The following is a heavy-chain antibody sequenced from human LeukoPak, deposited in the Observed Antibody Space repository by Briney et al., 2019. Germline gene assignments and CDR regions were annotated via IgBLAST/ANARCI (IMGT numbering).Heavy chain of an antibody. CDR1: GFAFSSYW. CDR2: IKQDGSEK. CDR3: ARGPPSITIFGVGGDWFDP. D-gene: IGHD3-3*01. V-gene: IGHV3-7*01. J-gene: IGHJ5*02. Sequence: GGSLRLSCAASGFAFSSYWMSWVRQAPGKGLEWVANIKQDGSEKYYEDSVKGRFTISRDNAKNSLYLQMNSLRAEDTAVYYCARGPPSITIFGVGGDWFDPWGQGTLVTVSS.